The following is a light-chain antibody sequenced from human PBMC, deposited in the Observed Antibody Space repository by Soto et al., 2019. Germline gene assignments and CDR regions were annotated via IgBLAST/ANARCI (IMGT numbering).Light chain of an antibody. CDR1: QSIVTY. CDR3: QQSYSTPPWT. J-gene: IGKJ1*01. CDR2: AAP. Sequence: DIQMTQSPSSLSASVGDRVTITCRASQSIVTYLNWYLQKPGKAPKLLIYAAPNLQSGVPSRFSGSGSGTDFTLTISSLQPEDFATYFCQQSYSTPPWTFGQGTKVDIK. V-gene: IGKV1-39*01.